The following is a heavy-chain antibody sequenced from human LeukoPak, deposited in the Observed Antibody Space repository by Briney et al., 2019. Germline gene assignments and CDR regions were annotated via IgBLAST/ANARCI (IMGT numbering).Heavy chain of an antibody. D-gene: IGHD1-26*01. V-gene: IGHV5-51*01. CDR3: ARGGNSGSDGGNWFDP. Sequence: RGESLNISCKGSGYSFTSYWIGWVRQMPGKGLEWMGIIYPGDSDTRYSPSFQGQVTISADKSISTAYLQWSSLKASDTAMYYCARGGNSGSDGGNWFDPWGQGTLVTVSS. J-gene: IGHJ5*02. CDR2: IYPGDSDT. CDR1: GYSFTSYW.